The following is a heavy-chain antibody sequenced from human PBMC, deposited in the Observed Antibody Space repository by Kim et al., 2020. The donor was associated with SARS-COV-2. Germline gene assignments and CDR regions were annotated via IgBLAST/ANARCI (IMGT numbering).Heavy chain of an antibody. V-gene: IGHV3-30*18. J-gene: IGHJ6*02. CDR3: AKVMGIAAAGTFLAYYYGMDV. CDR1: GFTFSSYG. Sequence: GGSLRLSCAASGFTFSSYGMHWVRQAPGKGLEWVAVISYDGSNKYYADSVKGRFTISRDNSKNTLYLQMNSLRAEDTAVYHCAKVMGIAAAGTFLAYYYGMDVWGQGTTVTVSS. CDR2: ISYDGSNK. D-gene: IGHD6-13*01.